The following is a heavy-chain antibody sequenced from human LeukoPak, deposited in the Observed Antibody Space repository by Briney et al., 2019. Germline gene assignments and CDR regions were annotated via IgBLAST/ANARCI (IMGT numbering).Heavy chain of an antibody. CDR1: GGSISSGGYY. CDR3: ARPGGWNYRPVGTTPWYFDL. CDR2: IYHSGST. J-gene: IGHJ2*01. D-gene: IGHD1-7*01. Sequence: SQTLSLTCTVSGGSISSGGYYWSWIRQPPGKGLEWIGYIYHSGSTYYNPSLKSRVTISVDRSKNQFSLKLSSVTAADTAVYYCARPGGWNYRPVGTTPWYFDLWGRGTLVTVSS. V-gene: IGHV4-30-2*01.